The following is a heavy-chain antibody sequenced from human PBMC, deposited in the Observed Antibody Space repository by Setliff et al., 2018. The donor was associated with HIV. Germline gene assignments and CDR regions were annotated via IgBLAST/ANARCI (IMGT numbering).Heavy chain of an antibody. J-gene: IGHJ4*02. V-gene: IGHV4-34*01. CDR3: ARGLNYYGSGNYLPLGY. Sequence: SETLSLTCAVYGGSFNDYYWTWIRQPPGKGLEWIGEIDHSGSTKYHASLKSRVTISIDTSKNQISLKLSSVTAADTAVYYCARGLNYYGSGNYLPLGYWGQGTLVTVSS. CDR2: IDHSGST. D-gene: IGHD3-10*01. CDR1: GGSFNDYY.